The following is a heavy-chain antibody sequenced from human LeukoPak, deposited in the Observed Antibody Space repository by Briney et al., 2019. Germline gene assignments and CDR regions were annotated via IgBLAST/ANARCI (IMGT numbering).Heavy chain of an antibody. V-gene: IGHV3-48*03. Sequence: PGGSLRLACAAAGFTFSSYEMNWVRQVPGKGLEWVSYISRSGSNKHYADSVKGRFTISRDNAKNSLYLQMNSLRAEDTAVYYCARDFGSTTVAPDYFDYWGQETLVTVSS. CDR2: ISRSGSNK. J-gene: IGHJ4*02. CDR3: ARDFGSTTVAPDYFDY. D-gene: IGHD4-17*01. CDR1: GFTFSSYE.